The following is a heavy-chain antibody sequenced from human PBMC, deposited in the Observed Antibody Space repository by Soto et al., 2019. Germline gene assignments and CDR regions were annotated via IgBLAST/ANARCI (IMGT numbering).Heavy chain of an antibody. CDR3: ARYCSSTSCYYYYGMDV. J-gene: IGHJ6*02. CDR2: IYYSGST. D-gene: IGHD2-2*01. CDR1: GGSISSGGYY. V-gene: IGHV4-31*03. Sequence: QTLSLTCTVSGGSISSGGYYWSWIRQHPGKGLEWIGYIYYSGSTYYNPSLKSRVTISVDTSKNQFSLKLSSVTAADTAVYYCARYCSSTSCYYYYGMDVWGQGTTVTVSS.